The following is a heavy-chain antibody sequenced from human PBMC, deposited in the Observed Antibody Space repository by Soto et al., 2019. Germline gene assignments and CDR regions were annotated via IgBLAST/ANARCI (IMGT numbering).Heavy chain of an antibody. Sequence: GGSLRLSCAASGFTVSSNYMSWVRQAPGKGLEWVSVIYSGSSYIYYADSVKGRFTISRDNAKNSLYLQMNSLRAEDTAVYYCARSSGGSGKLWNYYGMDVWGQGTTVTVSS. V-gene: IGHV3-21*06. CDR2: IYSGSSYI. D-gene: IGHD3-10*01. CDR1: GFTVSSNY. CDR3: ARSSGGSGKLWNYYGMDV. J-gene: IGHJ6*02.